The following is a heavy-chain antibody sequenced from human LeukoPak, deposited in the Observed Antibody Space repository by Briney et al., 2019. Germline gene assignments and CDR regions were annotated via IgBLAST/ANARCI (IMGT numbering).Heavy chain of an antibody. J-gene: IGHJ4*02. Sequence: GGSLRLSCAASGFTFSSYGMSWVRQAPGKGLECVSSISGSGGSTNRADSVKGRFTISRDNSKNTLYLQMNSLRAEDTAVYYCETVWTAYSDDYFDYWGQGTLVTVSS. D-gene: IGHD3/OR15-3a*01. CDR3: ETVWTAYSDDYFDY. V-gene: IGHV3-23*01. CDR1: GFTFSSYG. CDR2: ISGSGGST.